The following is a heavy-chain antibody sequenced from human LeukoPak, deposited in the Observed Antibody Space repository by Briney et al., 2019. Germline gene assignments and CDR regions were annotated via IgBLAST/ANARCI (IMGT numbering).Heavy chain of an antibody. CDR3: ARGSSAVAYYYGSGSYSLFGY. CDR2: INHSGST. CDR1: GYSISSGYY. D-gene: IGHD3-10*01. Sequence: SETLSLTCAVSGYSISSGYYWGWIRQPPGKGLEWIGEINHSGSTNYNPSLKSRVTISVDTSKNQFSLKLSSVTAADTAVYYCARGSSAVAYYYGSGSYSLFGYWGQGTLVTVSS. J-gene: IGHJ4*02. V-gene: IGHV4-38-2*01.